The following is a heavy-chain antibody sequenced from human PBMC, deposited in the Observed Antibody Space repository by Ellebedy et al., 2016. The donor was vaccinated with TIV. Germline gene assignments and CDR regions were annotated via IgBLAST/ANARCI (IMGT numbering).Heavy chain of an antibody. V-gene: IGHV4-59*01. CDR1: DGSISNFH. CDR3: ARWVGHFDF. J-gene: IGHJ4*02. CDR2: IYFSGIT. D-gene: IGHD1-26*01. Sequence: MPSETLSLTCTVSDGSISNFHWSRIRQPPGKGLEWIGYIYFSGITNYNPSLKSRVTMSVDTSKNQFSLKLSSVTTADTAVYYCARWVGHFDFWGQGAQVTVSS.